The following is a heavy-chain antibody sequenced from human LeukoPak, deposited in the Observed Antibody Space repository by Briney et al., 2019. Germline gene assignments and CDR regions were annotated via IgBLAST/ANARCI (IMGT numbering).Heavy chain of an antibody. J-gene: IGHJ5*02. CDR3: ATDASSGYCSGGSCYSGFWFDP. CDR2: FDPEDGET. CDR1: GYTLTELS. Sequence: ASVKVSCKVSGYTLTELSMHWVRQAPGKGLEWMGGFDPEDGETIYAQKFQGRVTMTEDTSTDTAYMELSSLRSEDTAVYYCATDASSGYCSGGSCYSGFWFDPWGQGTLVTVSS. D-gene: IGHD2-15*01. V-gene: IGHV1-24*01.